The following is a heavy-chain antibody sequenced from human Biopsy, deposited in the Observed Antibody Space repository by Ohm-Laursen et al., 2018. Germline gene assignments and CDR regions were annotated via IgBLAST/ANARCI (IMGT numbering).Heavy chain of an antibody. CDR3: ARDSSGTARAGGMDV. D-gene: IGHD6-6*01. CDR1: GFRVSCYD. Sequence: SLRLSCAASGFRVSCYDMLWVRQAPGKGLEWLSYISETSSHIYDADSVRGRFTVARDIAKNSLYLQLTSLRVEDTAVYYCARDSSGTARAGGMDVWGQGTTVTVSS. J-gene: IGHJ6*02. V-gene: IGHV3-21*01. CDR2: ISETSSHI.